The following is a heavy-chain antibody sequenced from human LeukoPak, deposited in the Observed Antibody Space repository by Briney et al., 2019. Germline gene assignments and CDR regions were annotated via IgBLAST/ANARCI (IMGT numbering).Heavy chain of an antibody. CDR1: GFTFSSYA. D-gene: IGHD3-9*01. CDR3: AKMRGDVLTGYYRGWFDP. J-gene: IGHJ5*02. CDR2: ISGSGGST. Sequence: GGSLRLSCAASGFTFSSYAMSWVRQAPGKGLEWVSAISGSGGSTYYADSVKGRFTISRDNSKNTLYLQMNSLRAEDTAVYYCAKMRGDVLTGYYRGWFDPWGQGTLVTVSS. V-gene: IGHV3-23*01.